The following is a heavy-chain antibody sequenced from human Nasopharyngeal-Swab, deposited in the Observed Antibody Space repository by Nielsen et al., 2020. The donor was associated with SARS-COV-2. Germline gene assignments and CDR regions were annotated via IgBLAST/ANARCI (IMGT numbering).Heavy chain of an antibody. V-gene: IGHV3-48*01. CDR1: GFTFSSYS. Sequence: GGSLRLSCAASGFTFSSYSMNWVRQAPGKGLEWVSYISSSSSTIYYADSVKGRFSISRDNSKNTLYLQMSSLRPEDTAVYYRVKGVESSSALIPFDYWGQGTLVTVSS. J-gene: IGHJ4*02. CDR2: ISSSSSTI. CDR3: VKGVESSSALIPFDY. D-gene: IGHD6-13*01.